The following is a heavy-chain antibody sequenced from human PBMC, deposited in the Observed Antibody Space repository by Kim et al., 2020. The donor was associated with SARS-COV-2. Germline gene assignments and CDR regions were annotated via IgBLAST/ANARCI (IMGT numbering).Heavy chain of an antibody. J-gene: IGHJ6*02. CDR2: INHSGST. CDR3: ARASNYYYYYGMDV. Sequence: SETLSLTCAVYGGSFSGYYWSWIRQPPGKGLEWIGEINHSGSTNYNPSLKSRVTISVDTSKNQFSLKLSSVTAADTAVYYCARASNYYYYYGMDVWGQGTTVTVSS. V-gene: IGHV4-34*01. CDR1: GGSFSGYY.